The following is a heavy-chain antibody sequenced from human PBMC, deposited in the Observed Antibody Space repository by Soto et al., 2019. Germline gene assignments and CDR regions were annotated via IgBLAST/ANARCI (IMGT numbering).Heavy chain of an antibody. V-gene: IGHV4-59*01. D-gene: IGHD6-6*01. CDR1: GGSISSYY. J-gene: IGHJ4*02. Sequence: SETLSLTCTVSGGSISSYYWSWIRQPPGKGLEWIGYIYYTGSTNYSPSLKSRVTISVDTSKNQFSLKLNSVTAADTAVYYCVRLYSISYAGRWLVDYWGQGTLVTVSS. CDR3: VRLYSISYAGRWLVDY. CDR2: IYYTGST.